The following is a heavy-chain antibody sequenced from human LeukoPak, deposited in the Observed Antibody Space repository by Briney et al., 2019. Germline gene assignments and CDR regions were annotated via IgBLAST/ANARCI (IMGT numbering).Heavy chain of an antibody. CDR1: GGTFSSYA. CDR3: ARRDYDYVWGSYYFDY. D-gene: IGHD3-16*01. Sequence: SVKVSCKASGGTFSSYAISWVRQAPGQGLEWMGRIIPILGIANYAQKFQGRVTITADKSTSTAYMELSSLRSEDTAVYYCARRDYDYVWGSYYFDYWGQGTLVTVSS. CDR2: IIPILGIA. J-gene: IGHJ4*02. V-gene: IGHV1-69*04.